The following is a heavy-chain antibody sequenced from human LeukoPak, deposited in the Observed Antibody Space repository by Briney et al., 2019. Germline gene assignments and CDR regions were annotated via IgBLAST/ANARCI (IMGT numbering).Heavy chain of an antibody. CDR1: GFTFSSYW. CDR3: ARDLYGDYPWDY. Sequence: GSLRLSCAASGFTFSSYWMNWVRQAPGKGLEWVSSISSSSSYIYYADSVKGRFTISRDNAKNSLYLQMNSLRAEDTAVYYCARDLYGDYPWDYWGQGTLVTVSS. V-gene: IGHV3-21*01. CDR2: ISSSSSYI. D-gene: IGHD4-17*01. J-gene: IGHJ4*02.